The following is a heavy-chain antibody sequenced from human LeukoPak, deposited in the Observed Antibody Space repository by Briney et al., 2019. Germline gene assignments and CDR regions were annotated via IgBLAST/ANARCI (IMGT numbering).Heavy chain of an antibody. CDR2: IKKDGSEK. Sequence: GGSLRLSCAASGFTFSSYAMHWVRQAPGKGLEWVANIKKDGSEKYYVDAVKGRFTISRDNAKTSLYLQMNSLRAEDTAVYYCARDLSGVTGYTYGRGIDYWGQGTLVTVSS. CDR3: ARDLSGVTGYTYGRGIDY. CDR1: GFTFSSYA. J-gene: IGHJ4*02. V-gene: IGHV3-7*01. D-gene: IGHD5-18*01.